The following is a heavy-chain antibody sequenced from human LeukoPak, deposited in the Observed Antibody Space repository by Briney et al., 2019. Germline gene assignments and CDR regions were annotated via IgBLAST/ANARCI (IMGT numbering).Heavy chain of an antibody. CDR3: ARSGGTCYSAVCS. D-gene: IGHD2-15*01. J-gene: IGHJ4*02. CDR1: GGSISGNL. Sequence: PSETLSLTCTVSGGSISGNLWSWIRQPPGKGLEWIGRIYPSGTTNYNPSLKSRVTMSVDTSKNHFSLRLSSVTAADTAVYYCARSGGTCYSAVCSWGQGTLVTVSS. CDR2: IYPSGTT. V-gene: IGHV4-4*07.